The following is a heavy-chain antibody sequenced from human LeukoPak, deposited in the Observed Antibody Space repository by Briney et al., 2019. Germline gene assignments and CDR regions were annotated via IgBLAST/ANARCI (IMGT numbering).Heavy chain of an antibody. D-gene: IGHD2-15*01. Sequence: PSQTLSLTCTVSGASIRSGDYYWSWIRQPPGKGLEWIGYIYDSGSTYYNPSLKSRITISVDTSENRFSLKLSSVTATDTAVYYCARDCSGGSCYGALDIWGQGTMVTVSS. V-gene: IGHV4-30-4*01. CDR1: GASIRSGDYY. CDR3: ARDCSGGSCYGALDI. CDR2: IYDSGST. J-gene: IGHJ3*02.